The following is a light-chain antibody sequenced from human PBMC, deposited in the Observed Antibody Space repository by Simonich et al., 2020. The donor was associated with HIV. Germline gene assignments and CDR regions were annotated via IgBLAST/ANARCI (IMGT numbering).Light chain of an antibody. CDR1: QSISSY. CDR3: QQANSFPLS. Sequence: MTQSPSSLSASVGDRVTITCRASQSISSYLNWYQQKPGKAPNLLIYGASSLQSGVPSRFSGSGSGTDFTLTISSLQPEDFATYYCQQANSFPLSFGGGTKVEIK. J-gene: IGKJ4*01. CDR2: GAS. V-gene: IGKV1-39*01.